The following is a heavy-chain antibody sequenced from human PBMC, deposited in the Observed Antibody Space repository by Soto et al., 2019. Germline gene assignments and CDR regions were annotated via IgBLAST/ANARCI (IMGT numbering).Heavy chain of an antibody. V-gene: IGHV3-48*03. D-gene: IGHD3-22*01. CDR1: GCTFSSYE. CDR3: ARGSLYYYDSSGYHDAFDI. J-gene: IGHJ3*02. CDR2: ISSSGSTI. Sequence: EVQLVESGGGLVQPGGSLRLSCAASGCTFSSYEMNWVRQAPGKGLEWVSYISSSGSTIYYADSVKGRFTISRDNAKNSLYLQMNSLRAEDTAVYYCARGSLYYYDSSGYHDAFDIWGQGTMVTVSS.